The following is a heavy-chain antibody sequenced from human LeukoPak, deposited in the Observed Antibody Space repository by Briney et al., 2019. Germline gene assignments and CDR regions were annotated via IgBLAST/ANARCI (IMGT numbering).Heavy chain of an antibody. CDR2: IYYSGST. J-gene: IGHJ4*02. Sequence: SETLSLTCTVSGGSISSSSYYWGWIRQPPGKGLEWIGSIYYSGSTYYNPSLKSRVTISVDTSKNQFSLKLSSVTAADTAVYYCARVKADSSGYYYIFEYWGQGTLVTVSS. V-gene: IGHV4-39*01. CDR1: GGSISSSSYY. D-gene: IGHD3-22*01. CDR3: ARVKADSSGYYYIFEY.